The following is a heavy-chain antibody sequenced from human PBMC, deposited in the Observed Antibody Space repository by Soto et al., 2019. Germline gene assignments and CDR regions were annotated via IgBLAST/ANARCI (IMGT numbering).Heavy chain of an antibody. CDR2: ISAYNGNT. D-gene: IGHD5-12*01. CDR3: ASAIVATGYFDY. CDR1: GYTFTSYG. Sequence: ASVKVSCKASGYTFTSYGISWVRQAPGQGLEWMGWISAYNGNTNYAQKLQGRVTMTTDTSTSTAYMELRSLRSDDTAVYYCASAIVATGYFDYWGQGTLVTVSS. V-gene: IGHV1-18*01. J-gene: IGHJ4*02.